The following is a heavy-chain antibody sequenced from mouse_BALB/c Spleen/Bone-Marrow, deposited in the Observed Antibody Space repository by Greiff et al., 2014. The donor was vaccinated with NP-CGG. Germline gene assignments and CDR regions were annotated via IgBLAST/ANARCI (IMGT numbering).Heavy chain of an antibody. Sequence: EVMLVESGGGLVQPGGSLRLSCATSGFTFSDFYMEWVRQPPGKRLEWIAASRNKANDYTTEYSASVRGRFIVSRDTSQSNLYLQMNSLRAEDTAIYYCARDPRWLLAMDNWGQGTSVTVSS. CDR2: SRNKANDYTT. D-gene: IGHD2-3*01. CDR3: ARDPRWLLAMDN. CDR1: GFTFSDFY. J-gene: IGHJ4*01. V-gene: IGHV7-1*02.